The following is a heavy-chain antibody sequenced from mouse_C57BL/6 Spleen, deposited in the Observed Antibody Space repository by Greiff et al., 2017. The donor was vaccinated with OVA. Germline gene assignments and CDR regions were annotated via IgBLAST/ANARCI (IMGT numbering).Heavy chain of an antibody. Sequence: EVKVVESGPELVKPGASVKISCKASGYSFTDYNMNWVKQSNGKSLEWIGVINPNYGTTSYNQKFKGKATLTVDQSSSTAYMQLNSLTSEDSAVYYCARNYGTSPVFAYWGQGTLVTVSA. CDR2: INPNYGTT. CDR3: ARNYGTSPVFAY. D-gene: IGHD1-1*01. CDR1: GYSFTDYN. J-gene: IGHJ3*01. V-gene: IGHV1-39*01.